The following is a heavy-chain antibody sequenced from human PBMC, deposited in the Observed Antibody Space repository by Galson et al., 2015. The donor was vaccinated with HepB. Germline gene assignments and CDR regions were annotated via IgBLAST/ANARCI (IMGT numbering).Heavy chain of an antibody. CDR2: IKSKTDGGTT. V-gene: IGHV3-15*01. D-gene: IGHD4-23*01. CDR1: GFTFTNAW. J-gene: IGHJ6*02. CDR3: TTGDTTTVIGGSYSYYAMDV. Sequence: SLRLSCAASGFTFTNAWMSWVRQAPGKGLEWVGRIKSKTDGGTTDYAAPVKGRFSISRDDSKNTLYLQMNSLKTEDTAVYYCTTGDTTTVIGGSYSYYAMDVWGQGTTVTVSS.